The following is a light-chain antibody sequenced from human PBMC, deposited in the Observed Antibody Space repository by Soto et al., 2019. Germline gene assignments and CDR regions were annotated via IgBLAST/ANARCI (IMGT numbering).Light chain of an antibody. CDR3: QQSYSTPYT. CDR2: AAS. V-gene: IGKV1-39*01. Sequence: DIQMTQSASSLSASVGDRVTITCRASQSISSNLNWHQQKTGKAPKVLIYAASSLQRGVPSRFSGSGSGTNFTLTISSLQPEDFATYYCQQSYSTPYTSGQGTKLEIK. CDR1: QSISSN. J-gene: IGKJ2*01.